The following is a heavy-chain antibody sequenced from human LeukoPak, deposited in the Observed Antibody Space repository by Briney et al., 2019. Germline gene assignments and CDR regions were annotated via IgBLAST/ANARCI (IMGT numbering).Heavy chain of an antibody. CDR1: GFTFSDYY. D-gene: IGHD2-15*01. CDR2: ISSSGSTI. Sequence: PGGSLRLSCAASGFTFSDYYMSWIRQAPGKGLEWVSYISSSGSTIYYADSVKGRFTISRANAKNSLYLQMNSLRAEDTAVYYCARAEGLVVVAATIDYWGQGTLVTVSS. V-gene: IGHV3-11*04. J-gene: IGHJ4*02. CDR3: ARAEGLVVVAATIDY.